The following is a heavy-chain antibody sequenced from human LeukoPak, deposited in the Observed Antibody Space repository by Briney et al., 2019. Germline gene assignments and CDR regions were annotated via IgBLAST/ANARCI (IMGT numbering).Heavy chain of an antibody. Sequence: GGSLRLSCAASGFTFSSYAMSWVRQAPGKGLEWVSAISGSGGSTYYADSVKGRFTISRDNSKNTLYLQMNSLRAEDTAVYYCAKDHDYYGSGSYRTWGQGTLVTVSS. V-gene: IGHV3-23*01. CDR1: GFTFSSYA. CDR3: AKDHDYYGSGSYRT. D-gene: IGHD3-10*01. J-gene: IGHJ5*02. CDR2: ISGSGGST.